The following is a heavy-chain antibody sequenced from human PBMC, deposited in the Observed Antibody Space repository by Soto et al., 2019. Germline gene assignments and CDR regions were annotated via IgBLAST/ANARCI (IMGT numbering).Heavy chain of an antibody. V-gene: IGHV4-59*12. J-gene: IGHJ5*02. Sequence: SETRSLTCTVSGCSISSYYWSWIRQPAVKGLEWSGYIYYGGSTNHNPSLKSRVTISLDTSRNQFSLKLSSVTAAETAMYYCARAGGYDVQGSKWFGPWGKGSLVTVSS. CDR2: IYYGGST. D-gene: IGHD5-12*01. CDR1: GCSISSYY. CDR3: ARAGGYDVQGSKWFGP.